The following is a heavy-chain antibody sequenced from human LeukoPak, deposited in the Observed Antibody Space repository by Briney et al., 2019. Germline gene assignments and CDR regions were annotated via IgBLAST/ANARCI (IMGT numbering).Heavy chain of an antibody. CDR3: ARETSSSTLFDY. Sequence: ASVKVSCKASGYTFTGYYMHWVRQAPGQGLEWMGWINPNSGGTNYAQKFQGRVTMTRDTSVSTAYMELSRLRSDDTAVYYCARETSSSTLFDYWGQGTLVTVSS. V-gene: IGHV1-2*02. CDR2: INPNSGGT. CDR1: GYTFTGYY. D-gene: IGHD6-6*01. J-gene: IGHJ4*02.